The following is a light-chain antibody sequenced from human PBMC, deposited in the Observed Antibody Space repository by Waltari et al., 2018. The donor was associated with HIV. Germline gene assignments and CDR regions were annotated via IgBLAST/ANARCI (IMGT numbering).Light chain of an antibody. J-gene: IGKJ1*01. CDR3: QQYDESPVT. Sequence: EIVLTQSPRLLSLSPGERTTLSCRASQSVGGNSLAWFRQKAGQPPRVLIYSASNRATGVPDRFIGSGSGRDFSLIISRLEPEDFAVYFCQQYDESPVTFGQGTRVEF. CDR1: QSVGGNS. V-gene: IGKV3-20*01. CDR2: SAS.